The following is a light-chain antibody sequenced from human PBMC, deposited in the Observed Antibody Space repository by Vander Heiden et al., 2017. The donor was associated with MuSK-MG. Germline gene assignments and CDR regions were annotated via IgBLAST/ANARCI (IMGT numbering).Light chain of an antibody. Sequence: SNVPTHPPSVSVAPGKTDRITWAGNHVGDKVVHWYQQMPGQAPLLVIYYDIDRPSGIPERFSGSNSGNTATLTISSVEAGDEADYYCQVWDSGSDQWVFGGGTKLTVL. CDR1: HVGDKV. V-gene: IGLV3-21*04. J-gene: IGLJ3*02. CDR2: YDI. CDR3: QVWDSGSDQWV.